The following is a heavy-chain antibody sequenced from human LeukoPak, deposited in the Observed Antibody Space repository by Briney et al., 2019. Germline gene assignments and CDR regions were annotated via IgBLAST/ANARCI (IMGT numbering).Heavy chain of an antibody. J-gene: IGHJ6*03. CDR2: ISSYNGNT. CDR1: GGTFSSYA. V-gene: IGHV1-18*01. D-gene: IGHD1-14*01. Sequence: ASVKVSCKASGGTFSSYAISWVRQAPGQGLEWMGWISSYNGNTNYAQKLQGRVTLTTDTSTSTAHMELRSLRSDDTAVYYRAKTAPGTNLGGYYYYMDVWGTGTTVTVSS. CDR3: AKTAPGTNLGGYYYYMDV.